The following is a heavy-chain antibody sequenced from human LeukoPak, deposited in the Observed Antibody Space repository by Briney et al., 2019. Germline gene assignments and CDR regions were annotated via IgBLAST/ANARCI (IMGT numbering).Heavy chain of an antibody. D-gene: IGHD4-17*01. CDR3: ASHDYGDSSPFDS. V-gene: IGHV3-21*01. J-gene: IGHJ4*02. Sequence: GGSLRLSCAASGFTFSSYSMNWVRQAPGKGLEWVSSISSSDTYIYHADSVKGRFTISRDNAKNSLYLQMNSLRVEDTAVYHCASHDYGDSSPFDSWGQGTLVTVSS. CDR2: ISSSDTYI. CDR1: GFTFSSYS.